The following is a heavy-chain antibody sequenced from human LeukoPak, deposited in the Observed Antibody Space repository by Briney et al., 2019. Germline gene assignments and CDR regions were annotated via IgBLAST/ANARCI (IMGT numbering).Heavy chain of an antibody. CDR2: ISSSGSTI. J-gene: IGHJ4*02. V-gene: IGHV3-48*03. CDR3: ASFPTTVADDCFDY. D-gene: IGHD4-17*01. CDR1: GFTFSSYE. Sequence: GGSLRLSCAASGFTFSSYEMNWVRQAPGKGLEWVSYISSSGSTIYYADSVKGRFTISRDNAKNSLYLQMNSLRAEDTAVYYCASFPTTVADDCFDYWGQGTLVTVSS.